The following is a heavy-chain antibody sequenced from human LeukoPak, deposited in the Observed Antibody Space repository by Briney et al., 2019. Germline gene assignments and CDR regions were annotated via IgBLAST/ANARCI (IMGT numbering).Heavy chain of an antibody. J-gene: IGHJ3*02. Sequence: ASVKVSCKASGYTFTRYNINWVRQAPGQGLEYMGGINPNSANTGYAQKFQGRVTITRNTSTSTAYMELSSLTSEDTAVYFCARALGAVAGPEDAFDIWGQGTMVTVSS. CDR2: INPNSANT. V-gene: IGHV1-8*03. CDR1: GYTFTRYN. D-gene: IGHD6-19*01. CDR3: ARALGAVAGPEDAFDI.